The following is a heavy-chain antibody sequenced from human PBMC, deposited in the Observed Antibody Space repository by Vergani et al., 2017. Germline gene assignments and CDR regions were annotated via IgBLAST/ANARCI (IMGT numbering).Heavy chain of an antibody. J-gene: IGHJ5*02. Sequence: QVQLQESGPGLVKPSETLSLTCTVSGGSISSYYWSWIRQPAGKGLEWIGRIYTSGSTYYNPSLKSRVTISVDTSKNQFSLKLSSVTAADTAVYYCARDAGIAAANNWFDPWGQGTLVTVSS. V-gene: IGHV4-4*07. CDR2: IYTSGST. CDR3: ARDAGIAAANNWFDP. CDR1: GGSISSYY. D-gene: IGHD6-13*01.